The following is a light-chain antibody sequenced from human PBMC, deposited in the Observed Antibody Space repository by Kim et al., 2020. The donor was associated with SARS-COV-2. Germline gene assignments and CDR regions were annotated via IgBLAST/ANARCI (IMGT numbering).Light chain of an antibody. CDR3: QQYNNWPLT. J-gene: IGKJ4*01. V-gene: IGKV3-15*01. CDR1: QSIRTD. CDR2: GAS. Sequence: ETQGERVSHSCRDSQSIRTDLAWYQQKPGQAPRLLLYGASTRATNIPARFSGSGSGTEFSLTISSLQSEDFAVYYCQQYNNWPLTFGGGTKVDIK.